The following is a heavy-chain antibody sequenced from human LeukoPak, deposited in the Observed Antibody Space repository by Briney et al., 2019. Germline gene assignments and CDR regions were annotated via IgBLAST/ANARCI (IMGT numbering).Heavy chain of an antibody. CDR3: AKTEAPAAIRAGSDY. V-gene: IGHV3-23*01. J-gene: IGHJ4*02. Sequence: GGSLRLSCAASGFTFSNYGMSLVRQAPGKGLEWVSTISGSGSATYNAGSVKGRFTTSRDNSNNTLYLQMNSLRAEDTAVYYCAKTEAPAAIRAGSDYWGQGTLVTVSS. CDR2: ISGSGSAT. CDR1: GFTFSNYG. D-gene: IGHD2-2*02.